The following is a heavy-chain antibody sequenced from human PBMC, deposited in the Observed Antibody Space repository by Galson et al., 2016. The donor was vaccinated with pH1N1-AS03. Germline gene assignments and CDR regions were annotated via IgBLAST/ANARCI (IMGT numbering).Heavy chain of an antibody. CDR1: GFTFSSYA. V-gene: IGHV3-64*01. CDR3: ARGPVSYSNYWFPPPDY. Sequence: SLRLSCAASGFTFSSYAMYWVRQAPGKGLEYVSAISGNGVSTYYANSVKGRFTISRDNSKNTLFLQMGSLRAEDMAVYYCARGPVSYSNYWFPPPDYWGQGTVVTVSS. D-gene: IGHD6-13*01. CDR2: ISGNGVST. J-gene: IGHJ4*02.